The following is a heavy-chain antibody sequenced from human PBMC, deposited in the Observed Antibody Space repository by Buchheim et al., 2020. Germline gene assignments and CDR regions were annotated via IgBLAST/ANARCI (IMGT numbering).Heavy chain of an antibody. CDR2: IKSDGRTT. D-gene: IGHD1-20*01. J-gene: IGHJ2*01. V-gene: IGHV3-74*01. CDR3: ARRQSYNSNWYFDL. Sequence: EVQLVESGGGLVQPGGSLRLSCAASGFTFSSYWMHWVRQVPGKGLVWVSRIKSDGRTTGYAASVKGRFTISRDNAKNTLYLQMNSLRADDTAVYYCARRQSYNSNWYFDLWGRGTL. CDR1: GFTFSSYW.